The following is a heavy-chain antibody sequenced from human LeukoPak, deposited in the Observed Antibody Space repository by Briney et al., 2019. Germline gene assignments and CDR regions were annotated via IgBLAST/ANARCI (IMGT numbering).Heavy chain of an antibody. V-gene: IGHV3-21*01. D-gene: IGHD5-18*01. CDR1: TFTFSSYS. Sequence: GGSLRLSCATSTFTFSSYSMNWVRQVPGKGLEWVSSISSGSKYIYNADSVKGRFTISRDNAKNSLYLQMNSLRAEDTAVYYCARALSYSYGSMDFWGQGTLVIVSS. CDR3: ARALSYSYGSMDF. J-gene: IGHJ4*02. CDR2: ISSGSKYI.